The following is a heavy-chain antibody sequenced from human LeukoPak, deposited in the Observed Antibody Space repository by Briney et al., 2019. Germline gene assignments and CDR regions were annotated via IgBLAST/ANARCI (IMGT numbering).Heavy chain of an antibody. J-gene: IGHJ4*02. CDR3: ARARDIVVSSNTYYFDY. D-gene: IGHD2-2*01. CDR1: GDSISSGGYY. V-gene: IGHV4-31*03. CDR2: IYYSGST. Sequence: SETLSLTCTVSGDSISSGGYYWNWIRQHPGKGLEWIGFIYYSGSTYHNPSLKSRVSISVDTSKKQFSLKLSSVTAADTAVYYCARARDIVVSSNTYYFDYWGQGTPVTVSS.